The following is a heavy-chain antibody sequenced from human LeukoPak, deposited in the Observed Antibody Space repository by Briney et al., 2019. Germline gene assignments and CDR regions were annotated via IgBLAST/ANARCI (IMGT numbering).Heavy chain of an antibody. Sequence: PGGSLRLFCAASGFTFSSYAMSWVRRAPGRGLEWVSAISGSGGSTYYADSVKGRFTISGDNSKNTLYLQMNSLRAEDTAVYYCAKNAGYGDYVELDYWGQGTLVTVSS. CDR3: AKNAGYGDYVELDY. CDR1: GFTFSSYA. V-gene: IGHV3-23*01. D-gene: IGHD4-17*01. CDR2: ISGSGGST. J-gene: IGHJ4*02.